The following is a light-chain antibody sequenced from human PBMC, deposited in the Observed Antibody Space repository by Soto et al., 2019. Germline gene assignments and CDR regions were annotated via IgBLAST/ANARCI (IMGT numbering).Light chain of an antibody. CDR3: QQYNDWCSIT. V-gene: IGKV3-15*01. Sequence: EIVMTQSPATLSVSPGERAALSCRASQSVSSKLAWYRQRPGQAPRLVIYDTSTRATGVPARFSGSGSGTEFTLTISSLQSEDFGVYYCQQYNDWCSITFGQGTRLEIK. CDR1: QSVSSK. CDR2: DTS. J-gene: IGKJ5*01.